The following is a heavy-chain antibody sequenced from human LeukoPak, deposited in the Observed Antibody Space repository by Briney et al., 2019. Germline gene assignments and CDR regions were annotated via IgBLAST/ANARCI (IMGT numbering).Heavy chain of an antibody. CDR1: GYTFTGDY. CDR3: ARAAGLYYDFWSGYAH. J-gene: IGHJ4*02. Sequence: ASVKVSCKXSGYTFTGDYMHWVRQAPRQGLEWMGRINPNSGGTNYSQKFQGRVTMTRDTSISTAYMELSRLRSDDTAVYYCARAAGLYYDFWSGYAHWGQGTLVTVSS. D-gene: IGHD3-3*01. V-gene: IGHV1-2*06. CDR2: INPNSGGT.